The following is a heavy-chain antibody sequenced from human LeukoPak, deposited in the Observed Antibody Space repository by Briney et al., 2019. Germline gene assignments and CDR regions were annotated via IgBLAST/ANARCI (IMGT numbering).Heavy chain of an antibody. CDR1: GFPFSSYG. CDR2: IWYDGSNK. V-gene: IGHV3-33*01. Sequence: PGRSLRLSCVASGFPFSSYGMHWVRQAPGKGLEWVAVIWYDGSNKYYADSVKGRFTISRDNSKNTLYLQMNSLRAEDTAAYYCARVASPSIAAAEFDYWGQGTLVTVSS. J-gene: IGHJ4*02. CDR3: ARVASPSIAAAEFDY. D-gene: IGHD6-13*01.